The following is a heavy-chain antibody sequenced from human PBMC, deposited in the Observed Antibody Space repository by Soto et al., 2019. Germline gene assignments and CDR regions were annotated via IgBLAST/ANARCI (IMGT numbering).Heavy chain of an antibody. J-gene: IGHJ5*02. CDR2: INPSGGST. CDR1: GYTFTSYY. D-gene: IGHD6-6*01. CDR3: ARDQRIAARFTDHNWFDP. Sequence: ASVKVSCKASGYTFTSYYMHWVRQAPGQGPEWMGIINPSGGSTSYAQKFQGRVTMTRDTSTSTVYMELSSLRSEDTAVYYCARDQRIAARFTDHNWFDPWGQGTLVTVYS. V-gene: IGHV1-46*01.